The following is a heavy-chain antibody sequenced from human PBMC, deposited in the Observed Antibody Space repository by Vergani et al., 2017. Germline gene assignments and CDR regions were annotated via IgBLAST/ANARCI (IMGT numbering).Heavy chain of an antibody. V-gene: IGHV4-4*03. CDR1: GASISSSHW. CDR2: ISYSVNT. CDR3: ARVVDYDNTGYYEDY. J-gene: IGHJ4*02. Sequence: QVQLQESGPGLVKPPGTLSLTCAVSGASISSSHWWGWVRQTPGKGLEWIGEISYSVNTNYNPSLMSRITISVDKSKNQFSLKLSSVTAADTAVYYCARVVDYDNTGYYEDYWGQGIMVTVSS. D-gene: IGHD3-22*01.